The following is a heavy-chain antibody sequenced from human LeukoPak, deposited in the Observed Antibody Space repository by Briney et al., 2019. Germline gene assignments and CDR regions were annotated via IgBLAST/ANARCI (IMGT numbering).Heavy chain of an antibody. Sequence: SVKVSCKASGGTFSRNTINWIRQAPGQGLEWMGGIIPLLGIANSAQSFQGRVTFTADESTSTAYMELSSLRSEDTAVYYCARCPTVRGGDCLYNWFDPWGQGTLVTVSS. CDR2: IIPLLGIA. CDR3: ARCPTVRGGDCLYNWFDP. D-gene: IGHD2-21*01. CDR1: GGTFSRNT. J-gene: IGHJ5*02. V-gene: IGHV1-69*10.